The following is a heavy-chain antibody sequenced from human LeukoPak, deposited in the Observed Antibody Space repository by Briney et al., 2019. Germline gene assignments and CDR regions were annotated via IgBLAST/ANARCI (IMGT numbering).Heavy chain of an antibody. J-gene: IGHJ5*02. CDR3: ARAPKGIVVVWFDP. V-gene: IGHV1-18*01. D-gene: IGHD2-2*01. CDR1: GYTFTTYH. CDR2: ISAYNGNT. Sequence: GASVKVSCKASGYTFTTYHINWVRQASGQGLEWMGWISAYNGNTNYAQKLQGRVTMTTDTSTSTAYMELRSLRSDDTAVYYCARAPKGIVVVWFDPWGQGTLVTVSS.